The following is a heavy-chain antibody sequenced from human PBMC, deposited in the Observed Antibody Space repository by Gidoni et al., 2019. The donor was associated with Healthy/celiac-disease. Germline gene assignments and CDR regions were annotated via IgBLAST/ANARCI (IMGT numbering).Heavy chain of an antibody. Sequence: QVQLQESGPGLVKPSQTLSLTCTVSGGSISSGSYYWSWIRQPAGKGLEWIGRIYTSGSTNYNPSLKSRVTISVDTSKNQFSLKLSSVTAADTAVYYCARDRYSSSWSYYYYGMDVWGQGTTVTVSS. CDR1: GGSISSGSYY. CDR2: IYTSGST. J-gene: IGHJ6*02. D-gene: IGHD6-13*01. V-gene: IGHV4-61*02. CDR3: ARDRYSSSWSYYYYGMDV.